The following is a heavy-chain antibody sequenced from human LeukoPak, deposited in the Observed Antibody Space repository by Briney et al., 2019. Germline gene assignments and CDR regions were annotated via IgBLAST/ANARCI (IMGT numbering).Heavy chain of an antibody. CDR1: GFTFSDYY. D-gene: IGHD3-22*01. CDR3: ARDRGYYDSSGYYHGD. V-gene: IGHV3-11*05. J-gene: IGHJ4*02. Sequence: GGSLRLSCAASGFTFSDYYMSWIRQAPGKGLEWVSYISSSSSYTNYADSVKGRFTISRDNAKSSLYPQMNSLRAEDTAVYYCARDRGYYDSSGYYHGDWGQGTLVTVSS. CDR2: ISSSSSYT.